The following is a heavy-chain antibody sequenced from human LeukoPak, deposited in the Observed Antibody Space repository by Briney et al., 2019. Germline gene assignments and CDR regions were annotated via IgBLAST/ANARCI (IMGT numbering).Heavy chain of an antibody. D-gene: IGHD2-2*01. Sequence: GGSLRLSCAASGFTFRNYGMNWVRQAPGKGLEWVSAISASGASTYYADSVKGRFTISRDKSKKKLYLQMNSLRADDTAVYYCAKGDCSSTNCYPDYWGQGILVTVSS. V-gene: IGHV3-23*01. J-gene: IGHJ4*02. CDR2: ISASGAST. CDR1: GFTFRNYG. CDR3: AKGDCSSTNCYPDY.